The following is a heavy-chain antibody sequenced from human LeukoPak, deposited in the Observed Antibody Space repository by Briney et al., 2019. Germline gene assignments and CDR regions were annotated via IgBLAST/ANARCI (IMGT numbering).Heavy chain of an antibody. CDR2: IHDSGRT. V-gene: IGHV4-59*01. CDR3: ARYHCLVSCLNFDY. CDR1: GDSFSSGY. Sequence: PSETLSLTCALSGDSFSSGYWNWIRQPPGKGLEWIGFIHDSGRTNANPSLKSRVTMSVDTSKNQFSLNLNSVTSADTAVYYCARYHCLVSCLNFDYWGQGTLVAVSS. J-gene: IGHJ4*02. D-gene: IGHD2-2*01.